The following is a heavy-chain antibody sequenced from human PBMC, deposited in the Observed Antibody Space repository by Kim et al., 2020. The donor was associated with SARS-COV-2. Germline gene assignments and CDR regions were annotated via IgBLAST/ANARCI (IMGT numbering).Heavy chain of an antibody. Sequence: ASVKVSCKASGYTFTSYGISWVRQAPGQGLEWMGWISAYNGNTNYAQKLQGRVTMTTDTSTSTAYMELRSLRSDDTAVYYCAREQLRFLEWGDDAFDIWGQGTMVTVSS. CDR3: AREQLRFLEWGDDAFDI. CDR1: GYTFTSYG. CDR2: ISAYNGNT. J-gene: IGHJ3*02. V-gene: IGHV1-18*01. D-gene: IGHD3-3*01.